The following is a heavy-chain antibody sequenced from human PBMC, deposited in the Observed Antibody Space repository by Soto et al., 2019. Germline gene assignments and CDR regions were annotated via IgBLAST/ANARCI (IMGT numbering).Heavy chain of an antibody. CDR2: ISYDGSNK. D-gene: IGHD3-3*01. Sequence: PVGSLRLSCAASGFTFSSYGMHWVRQAPGKGLEWVAVISYDGSNKYYADSVKGRFTISRDNSKNTLYLQMNSLRAEDTAVYHCSAEDGSGYYRGYYFDYWGQGTLVTVSS. V-gene: IGHV3-30*03. CDR3: SAEDGSGYYRGYYFDY. CDR1: GFTFSSYG. J-gene: IGHJ4*02.